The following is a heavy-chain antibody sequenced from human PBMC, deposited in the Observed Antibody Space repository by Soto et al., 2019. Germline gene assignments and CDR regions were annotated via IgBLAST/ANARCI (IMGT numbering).Heavy chain of an antibody. J-gene: IGHJ4*02. Sequence: GGSLRLSCAASGFTFRSYAMHWVRQAPGKGLEWVAVISYDGSNKYYADSVKGRFTISRDNSKNALYLQMNSLRAEEPAVYYCARSGRRFLEWLLFDYWGQGTLVTVSS. CDR3: ARSGRRFLEWLLFDY. CDR2: ISYDGSNK. CDR1: GFTFRSYA. V-gene: IGHV3-30-3*01. D-gene: IGHD3-3*01.